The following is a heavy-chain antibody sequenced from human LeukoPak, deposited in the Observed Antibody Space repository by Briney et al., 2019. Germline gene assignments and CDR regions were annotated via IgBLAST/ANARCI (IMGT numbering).Heavy chain of an antibody. V-gene: IGHV3-23*01. CDR1: GLPFRNSA. J-gene: IGHJ4*02. Sequence: GSLRLPCAAFGLPFRNSAMSWVRQPPGKGLEWVSTFTGGDGSAYYADSVKGRFTISRDNSKNTLYLQMNSLRAEDTALYYCAKEGFDYWGQGTLVTVSS. CDR2: FTGGDGSA. CDR3: AKEGFDY.